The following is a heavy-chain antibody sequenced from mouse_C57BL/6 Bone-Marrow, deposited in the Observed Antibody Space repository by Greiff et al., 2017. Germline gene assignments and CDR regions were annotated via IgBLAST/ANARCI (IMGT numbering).Heavy chain of an antibody. J-gene: IGHJ1*03. CDR1: GYTFTSYW. Sequence: QVQLQQPGAELVKPGASVKMSCKASGYTFTSYWITWVKQRPGQGLEWIGDFYPGSGSTNYNEKFKSKATLTVDKSSSTAYMQLSSLTSEDSAVSNYASPYYSIYCYFDYWGTGTTVTVSS. CDR3: ASPYYSIYCYFDY. CDR2: FYPGSGST. D-gene: IGHD2-5*01. V-gene: IGHV1-55*01.